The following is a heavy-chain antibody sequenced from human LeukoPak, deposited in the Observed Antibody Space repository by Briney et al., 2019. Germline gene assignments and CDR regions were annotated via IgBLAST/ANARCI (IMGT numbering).Heavy chain of an antibody. CDR1: GYTFTGYY. Sequence: GASVKVSCKASGYTFTGYYMHWVRQAPGQGLEWMGRINPNSGGTNYAQKFQGRVTMTGDTSISTAYMELSRLRSDDTAVYYCARDIAAAGTWGGGDYWGQGTLVTVSS. J-gene: IGHJ4*02. CDR3: ARDIAAAGTWGGGDY. D-gene: IGHD6-13*01. V-gene: IGHV1-2*06. CDR2: INPNSGGT.